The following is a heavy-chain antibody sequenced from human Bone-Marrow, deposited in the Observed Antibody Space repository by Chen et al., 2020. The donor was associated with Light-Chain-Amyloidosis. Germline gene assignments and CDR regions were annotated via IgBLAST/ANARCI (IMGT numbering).Heavy chain of an antibody. Sequence: EVQLEQSGTEVKKPGESLKISCKGSGYTFPNYWIGWVRQMRGKGLEWMGVIYPDDSDARYSPSFEGQVTISADKSITTAYLQWRSLKASDTAMYYCARRRDGYNFDYWGQGTLVTVSS. J-gene: IGHJ4*02. CDR2: IYPDDSDA. V-gene: IGHV5-51*01. CDR3: ARRRDGYNFDY. CDR1: GYTFPNYW. D-gene: IGHD5-12*01.